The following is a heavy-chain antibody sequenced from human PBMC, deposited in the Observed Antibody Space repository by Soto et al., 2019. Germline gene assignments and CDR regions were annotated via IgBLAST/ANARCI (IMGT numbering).Heavy chain of an antibody. CDR3: ARDSGSYYFDY. D-gene: IGHD1-26*01. J-gene: IGHJ4*02. CDR1: GYV. V-gene: IGHV3-30*04. CDR2: ISYDERNK. Sequence: QVQLVESGGGVVQPGRSLRLSCATSGYVVHWVRQAPGKGLEWVAVISYDERNKYYADSVKGRFTISRDNSKNMLYLQMNSLRTEDTAVYYCARDSGSYYFDYWGQGTLVTVSS.